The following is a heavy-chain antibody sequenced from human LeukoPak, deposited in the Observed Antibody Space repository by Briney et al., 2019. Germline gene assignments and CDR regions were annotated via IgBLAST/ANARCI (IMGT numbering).Heavy chain of an antibody. J-gene: IGHJ5*02. CDR1: GDSFGSLYW. V-gene: IGHV4-4*02. Sequence: SGTLSLTCTVSGDSFGSLYWWNWVRQPPGKGLEWIGEIYHTGSTNYNPSLKGRVSFSVDRSKNQFSLNLNSVTAADTALYYCARGDGSGSGRWFDPWGQGTLITVSS. CDR2: IYHTGST. CDR3: ARGDGSGSGRWFDP. D-gene: IGHD3-10*01.